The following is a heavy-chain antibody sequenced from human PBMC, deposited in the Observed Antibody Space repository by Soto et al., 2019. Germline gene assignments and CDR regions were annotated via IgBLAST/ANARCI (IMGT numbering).Heavy chain of an antibody. V-gene: IGHV3-11*06. Sequence: GGSLRLSCATSGFTLSNFAMSWVRQAPGKGLEWLSHISPKSTYRNYADSVKGRFTISRDNTKSSLFLQMNSLGVEDTAVYYCTRGGGGGLFEHWGQGVLVTVSS. J-gene: IGHJ4*02. D-gene: IGHD2-21*01. CDR1: GFTLSNFA. CDR2: ISPKSTYR. CDR3: TRGGGGGLFEH.